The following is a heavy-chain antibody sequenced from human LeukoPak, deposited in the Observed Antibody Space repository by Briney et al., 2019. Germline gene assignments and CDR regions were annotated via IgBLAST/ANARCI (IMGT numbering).Heavy chain of an antibody. CDR3: ARHPLGYCSSASCSHFDY. Sequence: GESLKISCKGSGYSFTNYWIGWVRQMPGKGLEWMGMIYAGDSDTRYSPSFQGQVTISADKSITTAYLQWSSLKASDTAIYYCARHPLGYCSSASCSHFDYCGQGTLVTVSS. V-gene: IGHV5-51*01. CDR2: IYAGDSDT. D-gene: IGHD2-2*01. J-gene: IGHJ4*02. CDR1: GYSFTNYW.